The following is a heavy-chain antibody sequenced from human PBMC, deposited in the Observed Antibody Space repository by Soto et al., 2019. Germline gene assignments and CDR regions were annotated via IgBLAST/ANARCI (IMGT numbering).Heavy chain of an antibody. CDR3: VRGDPGACSSTSCSDAFDL. CDR1: GGSISSGDYY. V-gene: IGHV4-30-4*01. J-gene: IGHJ3*01. CDR2: IYYSGRT. Sequence: QVQLQESGPGLVKLSQTLSLTCTVSGGSISSGDYYWNWIRQPPGKGLEWIGSIYYSGRTYYSPAPKSLVTISVGTSKNQFSLKLSSVNAADTAVYYLVRGDPGACSSTSCSDAFDLWGRGTMVAVSS. D-gene: IGHD2-2*01.